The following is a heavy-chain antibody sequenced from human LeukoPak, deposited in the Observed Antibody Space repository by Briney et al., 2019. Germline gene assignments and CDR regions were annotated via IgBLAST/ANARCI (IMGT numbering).Heavy chain of an antibody. CDR3: AHSSGYAYGLDS. CDR2: ISSSSSYI. V-gene: IGHV3-21*01. D-gene: IGHD5-12*01. J-gene: IGHJ4*02. Sequence: GGSLRLSCAASGFTFSSYSMNWVRQAPGKGLEWVSSISSSSSYIYYADSVRGRFTISRDNAKNSLYLQMNSLRAEDTALYYCAHSSGYAYGLDSWGQGTLATVSS. CDR1: GFTFSSYS.